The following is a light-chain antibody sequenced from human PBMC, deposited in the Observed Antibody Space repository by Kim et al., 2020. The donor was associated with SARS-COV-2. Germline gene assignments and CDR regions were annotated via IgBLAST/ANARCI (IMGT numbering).Light chain of an antibody. Sequence: EIVLTQSPATLSLSPGERATLSCRASQSVGSFLAWYQQKPGQAPRLLIYDASNRATGIPARFSGSGSGTDFTLTISSLEPEDFAVYYCQRRSSWVYTFGQGTKLEI. CDR2: DAS. CDR1: QSVGSF. CDR3: QRRSSWVYT. V-gene: IGKV3-11*01. J-gene: IGKJ2*01.